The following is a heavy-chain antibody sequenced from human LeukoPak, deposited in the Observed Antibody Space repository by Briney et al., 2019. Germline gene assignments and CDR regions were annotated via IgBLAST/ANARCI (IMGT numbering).Heavy chain of an antibody. V-gene: IGHV3-23*01. CDR3: AKESDFGVVSVIDY. CDR1: GFTFDDYA. D-gene: IGHD3-3*01. J-gene: IGHJ4*02. Sequence: GGSLRLSCAASGFTFDDYAMSWVRQAPGKGLEWVSAISGSGGSTYYADSVKGRFTISRDNSKNTLYLQMNSLRAEDTAVYYCAKESDFGVVSVIDYWGQGTLVTVSS. CDR2: ISGSGGST.